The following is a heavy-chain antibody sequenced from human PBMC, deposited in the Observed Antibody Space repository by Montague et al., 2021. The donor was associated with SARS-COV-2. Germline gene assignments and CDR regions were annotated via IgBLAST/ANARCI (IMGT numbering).Heavy chain of an antibody. D-gene: IGHD3-22*01. V-gene: IGHV4-59*12. Sequence: SETLSLTCTVSSGSISNYYWSWIRQPPGKGLEWIGFISHTESTXXXPSXXXRVSISVDTSRNQFSLKLTSVTAADTAVYFCARGHLSVSMIVVVFTSASYYFDYWGQGALVTVSS. CDR2: ISHTEST. CDR3: ARGHLSVSMIVVVFTSASYYFDY. CDR1: SGSISNYY. J-gene: IGHJ4*02.